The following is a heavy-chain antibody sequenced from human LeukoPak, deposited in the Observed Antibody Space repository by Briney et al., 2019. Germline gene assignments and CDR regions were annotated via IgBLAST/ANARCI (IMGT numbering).Heavy chain of an antibody. CDR3: ARGVNSGYFDY. J-gene: IGHJ4*02. CDR2: IYYSGST. Sequence: SETLSLTCTVSGGSISSTSYYWTWIRQPPGKGLEWIGYIYYSGSTNYNPSLKSRVTISVDTSKNQFSLKLTSVTAADTAVYYCARGVNSGYFDYCGQGTLVTVSS. V-gene: IGHV4-61*01. CDR1: GGSISSTSYY. D-gene: IGHD1-26*01.